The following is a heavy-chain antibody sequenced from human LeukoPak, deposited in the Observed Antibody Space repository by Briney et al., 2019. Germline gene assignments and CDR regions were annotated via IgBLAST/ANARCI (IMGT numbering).Heavy chain of an antibody. CDR1: GFTFSGSA. D-gene: IGHD5-24*01. CDR2: IRSKAHSYAT. V-gene: IGHV3-73*01. Sequence: GGSLRLSCAASGFTFSGSAMQWVRQASGKGLEWVGRIRSKAHSYATVYAASVKGRFTISRDDSNNTAYRQMNSLKIEDTAVYYWTGSRDGYKFDYWGQGTLVTVSS. J-gene: IGHJ4*02. CDR3: TGSRDGYKFDY.